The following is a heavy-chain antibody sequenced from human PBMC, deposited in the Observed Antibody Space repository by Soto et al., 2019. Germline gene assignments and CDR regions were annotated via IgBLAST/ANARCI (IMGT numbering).Heavy chain of an antibody. CDR2: IDPSDSYT. CDR1: GYSFTSYW. V-gene: IGHV5-10-1*01. J-gene: IGHJ5*02. D-gene: IGHD2-15*01. CDR3: ARNLGYCSSTSCYPRYCSGGSCYSHWFDP. Sequence: PGESRKISCKGSGYSFTSYWISWVRQMPGKGLEWMGRIDPSDSYTNYSPSFQGHVTISADKSISTAYLQWSSLKASDTAMYYCARNLGYCSSTSCYPRYCSGGSCYSHWFDPWGQGTLVTVSS.